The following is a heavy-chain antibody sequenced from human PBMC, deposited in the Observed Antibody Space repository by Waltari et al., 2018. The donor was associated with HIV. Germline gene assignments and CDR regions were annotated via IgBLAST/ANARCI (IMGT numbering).Heavy chain of an antibody. Sequence: QVQLQQWGAGLLKPSETLSLTCAVYGGSFSGYYWSWIRQPPGKGLEWIGEINHSGSTNYNPSLKSRVTISVDTSKNQFSLKLSSVTAADTAVYYCAREAVRGVIITHFDYWGQGTLVTVSS. CDR1: GGSFSGYY. CDR3: AREAVRGVIITHFDY. CDR2: INHSGST. J-gene: IGHJ4*02. V-gene: IGHV4-34*01. D-gene: IGHD3-10*01.